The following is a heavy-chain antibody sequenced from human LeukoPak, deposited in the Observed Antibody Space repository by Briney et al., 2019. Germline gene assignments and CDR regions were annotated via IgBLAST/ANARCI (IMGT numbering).Heavy chain of an antibody. CDR2: IIPIFGTA. J-gene: IGHJ1*01. V-gene: IGHV1-69*06. Sequence: SVKVSCKASGGTFSSYAISWVRQAPEQGLEWMGGIIPIFGTANYAQKFQGRVTITADKSTSTAYMELSSLRSEDTAVYYCARGRDGYISQHWGQGTLVTVSS. CDR1: GGTFSSYA. CDR3: ARGRDGYISQH. D-gene: IGHD5-24*01.